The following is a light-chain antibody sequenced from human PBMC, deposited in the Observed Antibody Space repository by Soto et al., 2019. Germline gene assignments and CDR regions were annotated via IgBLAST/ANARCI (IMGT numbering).Light chain of an antibody. CDR3: QQYYKLPWT. V-gene: IGKV3-15*01. CDR1: QSVSSN. Sequence: EIVMTQSPATLSVSPGERATLSFRASQSVSSNLAWYQQKPGQAPRLLIYGASTRATGIPARFSGSGSGTEFTLTISSLQSEDFAVYCCQQYYKLPWTFGQGTKV. CDR2: GAS. J-gene: IGKJ1*01.